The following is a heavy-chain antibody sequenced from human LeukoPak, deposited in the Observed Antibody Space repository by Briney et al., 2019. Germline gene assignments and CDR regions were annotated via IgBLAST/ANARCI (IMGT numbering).Heavy chain of an antibody. D-gene: IGHD2-2*01. CDR1: GGSISSHY. Sequence: SETLSLTCTVSGGSISSHYWSWIRQPAGKGLEWIGRIYTSGSTNYNPSLKSRVTMSVDTSKNQFSLKLSSVTAADTAVYYCARETPMDCSSTSCYLRIPIILDYWGQGTLVTVSS. J-gene: IGHJ4*02. V-gene: IGHV4-4*07. CDR2: IYTSGST. CDR3: ARETPMDCSSTSCYLRIPIILDY.